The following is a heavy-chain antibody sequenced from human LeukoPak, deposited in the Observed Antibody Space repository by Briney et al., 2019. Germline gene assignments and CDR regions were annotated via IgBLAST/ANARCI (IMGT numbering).Heavy chain of an antibody. CDR2: ISYDGSNK. CDR3: ARDLADIVVVPAAIHYYYYGMDV. Sequence: PGRSLRLSCAASGFTFSSYAMHWVRQAPGKGLEWVAVISYDGSNKYHADSVKGRFTISRDNSKNTLYLQMSSLRAEDTAVYYCARDLADIVVVPAAIHYYYYGMDVWGQGTTVTVSS. V-gene: IGHV3-30-3*01. D-gene: IGHD2-2*02. CDR1: GFTFSSYA. J-gene: IGHJ6*02.